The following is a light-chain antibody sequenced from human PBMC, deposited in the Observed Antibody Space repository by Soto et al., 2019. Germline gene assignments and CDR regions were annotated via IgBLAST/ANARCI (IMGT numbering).Light chain of an antibody. Sequence: QSALTQPPSVSGAPGQRVTISCTGSNSNIGAGYDVHWYQQLPGTAPKLLIYGNSNRPSGVPDRFSGSKSGTSASLAITGLQAEDEADYYCQSYDSSLSGSVFGGGTQLTVL. CDR3: QSYDSSLSGSV. CDR2: GNS. J-gene: IGLJ7*01. V-gene: IGLV1-40*01. CDR1: NSNIGAGYD.